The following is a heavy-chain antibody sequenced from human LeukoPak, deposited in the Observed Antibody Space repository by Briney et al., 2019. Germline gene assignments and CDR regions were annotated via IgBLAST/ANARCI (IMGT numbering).Heavy chain of an antibody. V-gene: IGHV3-73*01. CDR3: TSSIRYCSGGSCYGY. CDR2: IRSKANSYAT. D-gene: IGHD2-15*01. Sequence: GGSLRLSCAASGFTFSGSAMLWVRQASGKGLEWVGRIRSKANSYATAYAASVKGRFTISRDDSKNTAYLQMNSLKTEDTAVYYCTSSIRYCSGGSCYGYWGQGTLVTVSS. J-gene: IGHJ4*02. CDR1: GFTFSGSA.